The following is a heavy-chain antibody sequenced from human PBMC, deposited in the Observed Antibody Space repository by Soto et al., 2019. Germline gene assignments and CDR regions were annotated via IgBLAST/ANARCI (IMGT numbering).Heavy chain of an antibody. D-gene: IGHD3-9*01. CDR3: ATKATGRYWYFDL. CDR2: FDPEDGET. V-gene: IGHV1-24*01. J-gene: IGHJ2*01. Sequence: ASVKVSCKVSGYTLTELSMHCVRQAPGKGLEWMGGFDPEDGETIYAQKFQGRVTMTEDTSTDTAYMELSSLRSEDTAVYYCATKATGRYWYFDLWGRGTLVTVSS. CDR1: GYTLTELS.